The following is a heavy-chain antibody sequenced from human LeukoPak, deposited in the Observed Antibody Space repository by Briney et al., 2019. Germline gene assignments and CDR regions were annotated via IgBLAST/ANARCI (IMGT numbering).Heavy chain of an antibody. CDR1: GFTFSSYA. J-gene: IGHJ4*02. Sequence: GGSLRLSCAASGFTFSSYAMSWVRQAPGRGLEWASAISGSGGSTYYADSVKGRFTISRDNSKNTLYLQMNSLRAEDTAVYYCAKGHLYYYDSSGYSFDYWGQGTLVTVSS. CDR3: AKGHLYYYDSSGYSFDY. V-gene: IGHV3-23*01. D-gene: IGHD3-22*01. CDR2: ISGSGGST.